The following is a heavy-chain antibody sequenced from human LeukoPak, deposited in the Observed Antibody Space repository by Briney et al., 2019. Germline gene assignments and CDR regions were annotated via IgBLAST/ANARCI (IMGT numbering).Heavy chain of an antibody. V-gene: IGHV3-30*02. Sequence: GGSLRLSCAASGFTFSSYGMHWVRQAAGKGLEWVAFIRYDGSNKYYADSVKGRFTISRDNSKNTLYLQMNSLRAEDTAVYYCAKERDTAMVTIDYWGQGTLVTVSS. CDR1: GFTFSSYG. CDR2: IRYDGSNK. J-gene: IGHJ4*02. CDR3: AKERDTAMVTIDY. D-gene: IGHD5-18*01.